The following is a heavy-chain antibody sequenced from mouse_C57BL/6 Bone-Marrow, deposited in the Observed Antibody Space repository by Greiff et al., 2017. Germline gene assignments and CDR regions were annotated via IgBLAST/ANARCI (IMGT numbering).Heavy chain of an antibody. V-gene: IGHV1-53*01. Sequence: QVQLQQPGTELVKPGASVKLSCKASGCTFTSYWMHWVKQRPGQGLEWIGNINPSNGGTNYNEKFKSKATLTVDKSSSTAYMQLSSLTSEDSAVYYCARSGITTVVFDYWGQGTTLTVSS. J-gene: IGHJ2*01. D-gene: IGHD1-1*01. CDR1: GCTFTSYW. CDR2: INPSNGGT. CDR3: ARSGITTVVFDY.